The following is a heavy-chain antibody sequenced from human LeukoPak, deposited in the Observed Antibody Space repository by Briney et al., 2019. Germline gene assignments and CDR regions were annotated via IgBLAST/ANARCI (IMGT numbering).Heavy chain of an antibody. CDR1: GGSFSGYY. Sequence: PSETLSLTCAVYGGSFSGYYWSWIRQPPGKGLEWIGEINHSGSTNYNPSLKSRVTISVDTSKNQFSLKLSSVTAADTAVYYCARAHCSSTSCYYYYYYYMDVWGKGTTVTVSS. V-gene: IGHV4-34*01. D-gene: IGHD2-2*01. CDR2: INHSGST. J-gene: IGHJ6*03. CDR3: ARAHCSSTSCYYYYYYYMDV.